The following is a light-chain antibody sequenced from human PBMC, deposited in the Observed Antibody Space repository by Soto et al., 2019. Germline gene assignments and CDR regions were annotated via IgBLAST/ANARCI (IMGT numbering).Light chain of an antibody. J-gene: IGLJ2*01. CDR2: DVS. CDR1: SSDVGGYNY. V-gene: IGLV2-11*01. CDR3: CSYAGSYLVV. Sequence: QSALTQPRSVSGSPGQSVTISCTGTSSDVGGYNYVSWYQQHPGTAPKLMIYDVSKRPSGVPDRFSGSKSGNTASLTISGLQAEDEADYYCCSYAGSYLVVFGGGTKVTVL.